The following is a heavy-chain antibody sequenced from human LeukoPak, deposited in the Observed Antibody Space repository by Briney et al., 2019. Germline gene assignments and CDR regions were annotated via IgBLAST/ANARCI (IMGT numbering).Heavy chain of an antibody. J-gene: IGHJ3*01. Sequence: PGGSLRLSCAASGFTFSSYWMSCVRQAPGKGLEWVANIKQDGSEKYYVDSVKGRFTISRDNAKNSLYLQMNSLRAEDTAVYYCARACSSCPVLGWGQGTMVTVSS. CDR1: GFTFSSYW. CDR2: IKQDGSEK. V-gene: IGHV3-7*01. CDR3: ARACSSCPVLG. D-gene: IGHD6-13*01.